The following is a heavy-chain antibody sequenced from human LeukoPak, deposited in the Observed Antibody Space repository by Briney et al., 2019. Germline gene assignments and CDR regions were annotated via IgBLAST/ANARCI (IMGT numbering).Heavy chain of an antibody. V-gene: IGHV3-23*01. CDR1: GFTFSSYG. Sequence: GGSLRLSCAASGFTFSSYGMSWVGQARGKGLEGVSAISGSGGSTYYAASVKGRSTISRDNSKNTLYLQMNSLRAEDTAVYYCAKLSPYGSGSYYNWWGQGTLVTVSS. CDR3: AKLSPYGSGSYYNW. CDR2: ISGSGGST. J-gene: IGHJ4*02. D-gene: IGHD3-10*01.